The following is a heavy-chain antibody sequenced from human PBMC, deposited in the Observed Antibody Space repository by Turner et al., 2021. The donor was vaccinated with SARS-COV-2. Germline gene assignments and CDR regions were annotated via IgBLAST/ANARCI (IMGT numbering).Heavy chain of an antibody. CDR2: FDPEDGET. CDR1: GYTLTELS. J-gene: IGHJ4*02. Sequence: QVQLVQSGAEVKKPGSSVKVSCKVSGYTLTELSMHWVRQAPGKGLEWMGGFDPEDGETIYAQKFQGRVTMTEDTSTDTAYMELSSLRSEDTALYYCATGYAYCGGDCSIHYWGQGTLVTVSS. V-gene: IGHV1-24*01. CDR3: ATGYAYCGGDCSIHY. D-gene: IGHD2-21*02.